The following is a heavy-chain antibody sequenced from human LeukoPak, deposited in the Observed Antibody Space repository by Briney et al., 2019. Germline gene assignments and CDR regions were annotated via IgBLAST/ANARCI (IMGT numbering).Heavy chain of an antibody. J-gene: IGHJ4*02. D-gene: IGHD3-10*01. CDR1: GFTFDDYA. CDR3: ARGAPIAY. CDR2: ISWNSGSI. V-gene: IGHV3-9*03. Sequence: GGSLRLSCAASGFTFDDYAMHWVRQAPGKGLEWVSGISWNSGSIGYADSVKGRFTISRDNAKNSLYLQMNSLRAEDMALYYCARGAPIAYGGQGTLVTVSS.